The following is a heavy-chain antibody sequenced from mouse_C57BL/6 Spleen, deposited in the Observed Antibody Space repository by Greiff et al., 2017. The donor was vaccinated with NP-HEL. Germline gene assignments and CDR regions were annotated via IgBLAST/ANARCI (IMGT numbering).Heavy chain of an antibody. J-gene: IGHJ2*01. CDR3: ARDGDSSGYYYFDY. Sequence: EVQVVESEGGLVQPGSSMKLSCTASGFTFSDYYMAWVRQVPEKGLEWVANINYDGSSTYYLDSLKSRFIISRDNAKNILYLQMSSLKSEDTATYYCARDGDSSGYYYFDYWGQGTTLTVSS. CDR1: GFTFSDYY. D-gene: IGHD3-2*02. V-gene: IGHV5-16*01. CDR2: INYDGSST.